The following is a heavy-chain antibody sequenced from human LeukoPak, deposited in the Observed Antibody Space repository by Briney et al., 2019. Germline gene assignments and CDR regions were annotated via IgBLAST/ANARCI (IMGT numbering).Heavy chain of an antibody. CDR1: GFTFSSYE. CDR2: IRYDGSNK. Sequence: GGSLRLSCAASGFTFSSYEMNWVRQAPGKGLEWVAFIRYDGSNKYYADSVKGRFTISRDNSKNTLYLQMNSLRAEDTAVYYCAKDPHRWLPPRYFDYWGQGTLVTVSS. CDR3: AKDPHRWLPPRYFDY. J-gene: IGHJ4*02. V-gene: IGHV3-30*02. D-gene: IGHD5-24*01.